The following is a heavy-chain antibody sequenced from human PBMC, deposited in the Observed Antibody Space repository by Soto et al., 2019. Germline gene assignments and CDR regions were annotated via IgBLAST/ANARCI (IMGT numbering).Heavy chain of an antibody. CDR2: ISGSGDST. J-gene: IGHJ3*02. D-gene: IGHD3-3*01. CDR3: AKTGITIFGVVRAFDI. Sequence: EVQLLESGGGLVQPGGSLRLSCAASGFTFSSYAMSWVRQAPGKGLEWVSAISGSGDSTYYADSVKGRFTISRDNSKNTLYLQMNSLRAEDTAVYYCAKTGITIFGVVRAFDIWGQGTMVTVSS. CDR1: GFTFSSYA. V-gene: IGHV3-23*01.